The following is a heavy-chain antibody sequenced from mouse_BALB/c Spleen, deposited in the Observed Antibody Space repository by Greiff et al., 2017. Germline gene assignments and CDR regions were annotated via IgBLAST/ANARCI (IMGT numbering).Heavy chain of an antibody. CDR1: GYTFTDYA. CDR3: ARSITTATDFDY. J-gene: IGHJ2*01. CDR2: ISTYYGNT. V-gene: IGHV1-67*01. D-gene: IGHD1-2*01. Sequence: QVQLKQSGPELVRPGVSVKISCKGSGYTFTDYAMHWVKQSHAKSLEWIGVISTYYGNTNYNQKFKGKATMTVDKSSSTAYMELGRLTSEDSAIYYCARSITTATDFDYWGQGTTLTVSS.